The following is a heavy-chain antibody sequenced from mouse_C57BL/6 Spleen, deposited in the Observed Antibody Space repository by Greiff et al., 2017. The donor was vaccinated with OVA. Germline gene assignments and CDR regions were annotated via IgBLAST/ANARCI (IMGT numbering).Heavy chain of an antibody. V-gene: IGHV1-26*01. CDR2: INPDNGGT. D-gene: IGHD1-1*01. J-gene: IGHJ4*01. Sequence: EVQLQQSGPELVKPGASVKISCKASGYTFTDYYMNWVKQSHGKSLEWIGDINPDNGGTSYNQKFKGKATLTVDKSSSTAYMELRSLTSEDSAVYYCARYGDYGSTYAMDYWGQGTSVTVSS. CDR3: ARYGDYGSTYAMDY. CDR1: GYTFTDYY.